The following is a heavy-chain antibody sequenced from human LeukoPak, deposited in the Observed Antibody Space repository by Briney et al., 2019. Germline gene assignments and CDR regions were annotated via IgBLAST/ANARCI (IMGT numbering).Heavy chain of an antibody. J-gene: IGHJ4*02. D-gene: IGHD4-17*01. CDR3: ARGRGTTVTIFDY. CDR2: INHSGST. Sequence: SETLSLTCAVYGGSFSGYYWGWIRQPPGKGLEWIGEINHSGSTNYNPSLKSRVTISVDTSKNQFSLKLSSVTAADTAVYYCARGRGTTVTIFDYWGQGTLVTVSS. CDR1: GGSFSGYY. V-gene: IGHV4-34*01.